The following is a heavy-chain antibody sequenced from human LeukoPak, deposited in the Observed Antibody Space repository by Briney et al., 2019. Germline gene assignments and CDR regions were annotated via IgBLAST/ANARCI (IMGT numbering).Heavy chain of an antibody. CDR1: GFTFSSYA. CDR3: AKDCSSTSCQGDY. D-gene: IGHD2-2*01. V-gene: IGHV3-23*01. CDR2: ISGSGGST. J-gene: IGHJ4*02. Sequence: PGGSLRLSCAASGFTFSSYAMSWVRQAPGKGLEWVSAISGSGGSTYYADSVKGRFTISRDNSKNKLYLQMNSLRAEDTAVYYCAKDCSSTSCQGDYWGQGTLVTVSS.